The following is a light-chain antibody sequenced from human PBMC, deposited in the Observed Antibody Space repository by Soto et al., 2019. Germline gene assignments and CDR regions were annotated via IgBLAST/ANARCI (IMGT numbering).Light chain of an antibody. CDR1: SSDVGGYDY. Sequence: QLVLPQPASVSGSPGQSITVSCTGTSSDVGGYDYVSWYQHPPGKAPKLMIYDVSYRPSGVSNRFSGSKSGNTASLTISGLQAEDEADYYCSSYTTSSTLVFGTGTKLTVL. J-gene: IGLJ1*01. V-gene: IGLV2-14*03. CDR3: SSYTTSSTLV. CDR2: DVS.